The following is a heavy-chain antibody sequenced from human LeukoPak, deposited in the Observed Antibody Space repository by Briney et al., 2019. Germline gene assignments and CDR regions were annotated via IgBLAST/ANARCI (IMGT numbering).Heavy chain of an antibody. CDR2: INSDGSIT. CDR1: GFSFTTYW. V-gene: IGHV3-74*01. D-gene: IGHD3-22*01. CDR3: ASAAYDSNSYIVNHDY. J-gene: IGHJ4*02. Sequence: GGSLRLSCAASGFSFTTYWMHWVRQAPGKGLVWVSHINSDGSITSYADSVKGRFTISRDNAKNTLYLQMNSLRAEDTAVYYCASAAYDSNSYIVNHDYWGQGTLVTVSS.